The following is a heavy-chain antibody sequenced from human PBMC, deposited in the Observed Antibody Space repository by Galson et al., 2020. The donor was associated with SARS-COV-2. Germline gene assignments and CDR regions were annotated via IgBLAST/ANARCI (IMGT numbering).Heavy chain of an antibody. J-gene: IGHJ5*02. CDR2: IYPGDSKI. V-gene: IGHV5-51*01. CDR3: ARGGYCSGRSCSTYNWFDP. CDR1: GYSFTSYW. D-gene: IGHD2-15*01. Sequence: GESMKISCKGSGYSFTSYWIAWVRQMPGKGLEWMGIIYPGDSKIRYSPAFQGQVTISADKSMSTAYLQWSSLKASDTAIYFCARGGYCSGRSCSTYNWFDPWGQGTLVTVSS.